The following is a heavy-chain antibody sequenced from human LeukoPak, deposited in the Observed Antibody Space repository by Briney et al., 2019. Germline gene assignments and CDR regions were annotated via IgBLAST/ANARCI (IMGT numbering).Heavy chain of an antibody. D-gene: IGHD6-13*01. Sequence: SETLSLTCTVSGGSISSGDDYWSWIRQPPGKGLEWIGEINHSGSTNYNPSLKSRVTISVDTSKNQFSLKLSSVTAADTAVYYCARGRVAAAGCFDYWGQGTLVTVSS. J-gene: IGHJ4*02. V-gene: IGHV4-39*07. CDR1: GGSISSGDDY. CDR2: INHSGST. CDR3: ARGRVAAAGCFDY.